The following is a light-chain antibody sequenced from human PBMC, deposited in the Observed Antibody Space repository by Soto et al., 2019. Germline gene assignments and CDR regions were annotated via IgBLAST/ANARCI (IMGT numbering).Light chain of an antibody. CDR3: QQYNSYSRT. CDR1: QSISSW. V-gene: IGKV1-5*01. Sequence: DIQMTQSPSTLSASVGDRVTITCRASQSISSWLAWYQQKPGKAPKLLIYDASSLESGVPSRFSGSGSGTEFTLTLSSLQPDDFATYYCQQYNSYSRTFGQGNKVEIK. J-gene: IGKJ1*01. CDR2: DAS.